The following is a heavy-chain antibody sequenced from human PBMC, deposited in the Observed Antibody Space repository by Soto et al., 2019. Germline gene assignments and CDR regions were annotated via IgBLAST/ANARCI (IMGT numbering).Heavy chain of an antibody. CDR3: AADGAPYYDSSGYYA. CDR1: GFTFTSSA. V-gene: IGHV1-58*01. Sequence: SVKVSCKASGFTFTSSAVQWVRQARGQRLEWIGWIVVGSGNTNYAQKFQERVTITRDMSTSTAYMELSSLRSEDTAVYYCAADGAPYYDSSGYYAWGQGTLVTVSS. D-gene: IGHD3-22*01. CDR2: IVVGSGNT. J-gene: IGHJ5*02.